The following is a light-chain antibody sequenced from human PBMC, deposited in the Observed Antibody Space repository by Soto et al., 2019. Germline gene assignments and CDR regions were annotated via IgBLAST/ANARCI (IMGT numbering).Light chain of an antibody. CDR2: EAT. CDR3: QQANSFPIT. V-gene: IGKV1-12*01. CDR1: QGLKF. J-gene: IGKJ5*01. Sequence: DIQMTQSPSSVSASVGATVTITCRASQGLKFLAWYQQKPGKAPRLLIYEATNLQSGVPPRFSGSGSGTDCTLTISSLQPEDVATYFCQQANSFPITFGQGTRLEI.